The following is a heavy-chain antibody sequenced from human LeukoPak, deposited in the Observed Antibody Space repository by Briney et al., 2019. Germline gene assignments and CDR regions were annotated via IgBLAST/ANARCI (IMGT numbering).Heavy chain of an antibody. CDR1: GGSISSYY. D-gene: IGHD4-17*01. Sequence: SETLSLTCTVSGGSISSYYWSWIRQRPGKGLEWIGYIYYSGSTNYNPSLKSRVTISVDTSKNQFSLKLSSVTAADTAVYYCARDHHGVPFDYWGQGTLVTVSS. V-gene: IGHV4-59*01. CDR2: IYYSGST. J-gene: IGHJ4*02. CDR3: ARDHHGVPFDY.